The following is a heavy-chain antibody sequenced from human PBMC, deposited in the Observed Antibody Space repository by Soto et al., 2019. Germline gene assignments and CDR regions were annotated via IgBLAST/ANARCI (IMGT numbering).Heavy chain of an antibody. CDR2: FDPEDGET. D-gene: IGHD6-19*01. J-gene: IGHJ5*02. CDR3: ATRPYSSGWYRGFFDP. Sequence: ASVKVSCKVSGYTLTELSMHWVRQAPGKGLEWMGGFDPEDGETIYAQKFQGRVTMTKDTSTDTAYMELSSLRSEDTAVYYCATRPYSSGWYRGFFDPWGQGTLVTVSS. V-gene: IGHV1-24*01. CDR1: GYTLTELS.